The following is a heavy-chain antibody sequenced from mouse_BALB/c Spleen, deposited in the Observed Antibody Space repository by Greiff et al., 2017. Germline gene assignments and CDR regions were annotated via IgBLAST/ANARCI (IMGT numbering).Heavy chain of an antibody. CDR3: ARRGVRQVYAMDY. CDR1: GFAFSSYD. J-gene: IGHJ4*01. CDR2: ISSGGGST. D-gene: IGHD2-14*01. Sequence: EVKVVESGGGLVKPGGSLKLSCAASGFAFSSYDMSWVRQTPEKRLEWVAYISSGGGSTYYPDTVKGRFTISRDNAKNTLYLQMSSLKSEDTAMYYCARRGVRQVYAMDYWGQGTSVTVSS. V-gene: IGHV5-12-1*01.